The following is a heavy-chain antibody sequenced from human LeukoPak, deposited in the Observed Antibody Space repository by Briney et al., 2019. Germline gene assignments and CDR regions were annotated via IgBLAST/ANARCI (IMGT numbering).Heavy chain of an antibody. J-gene: IGHJ6*03. D-gene: IGHD3-9*01. CDR1: GGSISSSSYY. Sequence: SETLSLTCTVSGGSISSSSYYWGWIRQPPGKGLEWIGSIYYSGSTYYNPSLKSRVTISVDTSKNQFSLKLSSVTAADTAVYYCARNVKSVFWPLETDYYYYYYMDVWGKGTTVTVSS. CDR3: ARNVKSVFWPLETDYYYYYYMDV. V-gene: IGHV4-39*07. CDR2: IYYSGST.